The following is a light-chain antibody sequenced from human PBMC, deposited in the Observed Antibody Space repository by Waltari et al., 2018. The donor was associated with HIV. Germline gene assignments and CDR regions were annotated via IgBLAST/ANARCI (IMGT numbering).Light chain of an antibody. V-gene: IGKV3-11*01. J-gene: IGKJ2*03. CDR2: DAS. CDR3: QQRTNWPPYS. Sequence: EIVLTQSRATLSLSPGERATLSCRASQSVGSYLAWYQQKPGQAPRLLIYDASNRATGIPARFSGSGSGTDFTLTISSLEPEDFAVYYCQQRTNWPPYSFGQGTKLEIK. CDR1: QSVGSY.